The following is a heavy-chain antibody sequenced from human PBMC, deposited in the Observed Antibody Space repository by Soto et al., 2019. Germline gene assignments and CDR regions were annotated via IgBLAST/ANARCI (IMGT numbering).Heavy chain of an antibody. CDR3: AREFSTSRPSDFDY. D-gene: IGHD2-2*01. CDR1: GFTFTNYW. J-gene: IGHJ4*02. V-gene: IGHV3-74*01. CDR2: INSDGSVT. Sequence: EVQLVESGGGLVQPGGSLRLSCAVSGFTFTNYWMHWVRQAPGQGLVWVSRINSDGSVTNYADSVKGRFTTSRDNSKTTLYLQVNSLRAEDTAVYFCAREFSTSRPSDFDYWGPGTLVTVSS.